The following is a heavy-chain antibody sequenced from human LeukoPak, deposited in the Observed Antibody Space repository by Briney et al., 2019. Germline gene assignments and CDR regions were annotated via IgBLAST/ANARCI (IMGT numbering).Heavy chain of an antibody. Sequence: GGSLRLSCAASGFTFSNTWMSWVRQAPGKGLEWVGRTKSKTDGRTTDYAAPVKGRFTISRDDSKNTLYLQMNSLKTEDTAVYYCTTERYSSSWYPFDYWGQGTLVTVSS. CDR2: TKSKTDGRTT. D-gene: IGHD6-13*01. J-gene: IGHJ4*02. CDR3: TTERYSSSWYPFDY. V-gene: IGHV3-15*01. CDR1: GFTFSNTW.